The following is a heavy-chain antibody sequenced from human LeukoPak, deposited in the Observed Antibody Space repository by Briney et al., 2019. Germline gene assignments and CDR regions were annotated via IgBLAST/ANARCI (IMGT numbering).Heavy chain of an antibody. V-gene: IGHV3-23*01. Sequence: PGGSLRLSCAASGFTFSSYAMSWVRQAPGKGLEWVSAISGGGGSTYYADSVKGRFTISRDNSKNTLYLQMNSLRAEDTAVYYCARKVGDTAMVIGLYGMDVWGQGTTVTVSS. D-gene: IGHD5-18*01. CDR1: GFTFSSYA. CDR3: ARKVGDTAMVIGLYGMDV. J-gene: IGHJ6*02. CDR2: ISGGGGST.